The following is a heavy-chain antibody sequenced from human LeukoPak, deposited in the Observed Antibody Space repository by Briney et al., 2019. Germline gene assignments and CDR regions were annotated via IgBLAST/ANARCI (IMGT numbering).Heavy chain of an antibody. CDR2: IKQDGSEK. V-gene: IGHV3-7*01. CDR3: ARGGIQLWAAGDY. Sequence: QPGGSLRLSCAASGFTFSSYWMSWVRQAPGKGLEWVANIKQDGSEKYYVDSVKGRFTISRDNAKNSLYLQMNSLRAEDTAVYYCARGGIQLWAAGDYWGQGTLVTVSS. D-gene: IGHD5-18*01. CDR1: GFTFSSYW. J-gene: IGHJ4*02.